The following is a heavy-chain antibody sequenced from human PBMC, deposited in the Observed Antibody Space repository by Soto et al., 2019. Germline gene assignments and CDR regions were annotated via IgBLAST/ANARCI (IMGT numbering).Heavy chain of an antibody. CDR2: IYSGGAT. CDR3: ARDGIYNGV. V-gene: IGHV3-66*01. CDR1: GFTVSNNY. D-gene: IGHD1-1*01. J-gene: IGHJ4*02. Sequence: EVQLVESGGGLVQPGGSLRLSCAASGFTVSNNYMRWVRQAPGKGLEWVSLIYSGGATYYADSVKGRFTISRDNSKNTLYLQRNSLGAEDTAVYYCARDGIYNGVGGQGILVTVSS.